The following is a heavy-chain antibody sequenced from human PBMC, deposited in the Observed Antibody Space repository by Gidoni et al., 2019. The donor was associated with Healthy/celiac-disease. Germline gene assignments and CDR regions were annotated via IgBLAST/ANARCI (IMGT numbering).Heavy chain of an antibody. Sequence: EVQLVESGGGLVQPGGSLRLSCAAPGCTFSSYAMSWVRQAPGQGLEGVSAISGSGGSTYYADSVKGRFTISRDNSKNTLYLQMNSLRAEDTAVYYCAKGYPEWEPGAAFDYWGQGTLVTVSS. CDR2: ISGSGGST. CDR1: GCTFSSYA. CDR3: AKGYPEWEPGAAFDY. V-gene: IGHV3-23*04. D-gene: IGHD1-26*01. J-gene: IGHJ4*02.